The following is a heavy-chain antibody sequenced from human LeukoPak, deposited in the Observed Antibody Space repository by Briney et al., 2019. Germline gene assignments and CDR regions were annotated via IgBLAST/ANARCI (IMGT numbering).Heavy chain of an antibody. Sequence: GASVKVSCKASGYTFTSYAMHWVRQAPGQRLEWMGWINAGNGNTKYSQKFQGRVTITRDTSASTAYMELSSLRSEDTAVYYCARERRGRAAAGTGGFDHWGQGTLVTVSS. CDR2: INAGNGNT. CDR3: ARERRGRAAAGTGGFDH. CDR1: GYTFTSYA. V-gene: IGHV1-3*01. J-gene: IGHJ4*02. D-gene: IGHD6-13*01.